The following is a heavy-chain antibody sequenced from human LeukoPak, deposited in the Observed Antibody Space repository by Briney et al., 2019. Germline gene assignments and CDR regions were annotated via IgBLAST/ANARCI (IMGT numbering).Heavy chain of an antibody. Sequence: PSETLSLTCAVSGGSISSGGYSWNWIRQPPGKGLEWIGYIYYSGSTNYNPSLKSRVTISVDTSKNQFSLKLSSVTAADTAVYYCARQSHSIAAAGDFDYWGQGTLVTVSS. V-gene: IGHV4-61*08. CDR2: IYYSGST. D-gene: IGHD6-13*01. CDR1: GGSISSGGYS. J-gene: IGHJ4*02. CDR3: ARQSHSIAAAGDFDY.